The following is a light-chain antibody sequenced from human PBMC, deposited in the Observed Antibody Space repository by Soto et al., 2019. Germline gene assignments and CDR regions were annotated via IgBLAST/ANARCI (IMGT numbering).Light chain of an antibody. CDR2: DSS. Sequence: DIQMTQSPSSLSASVGDRVTITCQASQDINDYLNWYQQKPGKAPQLLIYDSSNLETGVPSRFSGSGSGTDFTLTISRLQPEDVAPFYCQQYHTLFTFGPGTKVDIK. V-gene: IGKV1-33*01. CDR1: QDINDY. J-gene: IGKJ3*01. CDR3: QQYHTLFT.